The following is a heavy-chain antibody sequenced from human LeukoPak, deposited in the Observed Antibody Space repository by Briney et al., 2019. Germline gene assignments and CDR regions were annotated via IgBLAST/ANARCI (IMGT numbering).Heavy chain of an antibody. CDR1: GSTFSSYA. CDR2: IIPILGIA. D-gene: IGHD5-24*01. V-gene: IGHV1-69*04. J-gene: IGHJ3*02. CDR3: AREVEMATFDAFDI. Sequence: GASVKVSCKASGSTFSSYAISWVRQAPGQGLEWMGRIIPILGIANYAQKFQGRVTITADKSTSTAYMELSSLRSEDTAVYYCAREVEMATFDAFDIWGQGTMVTASS.